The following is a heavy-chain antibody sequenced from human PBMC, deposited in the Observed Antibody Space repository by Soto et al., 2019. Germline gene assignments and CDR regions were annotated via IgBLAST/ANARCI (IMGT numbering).Heavy chain of an antibody. CDR2: IKSKTDGGTT. J-gene: IGHJ6*03. V-gene: IGHV3-15*01. CDR1: GFNFSNAW. D-gene: IGHD3-10*01. Sequence: PGGSLRLSCAASGFNFSNAWMSWVRQAPGKGLEWVGRIKSKTDGGTTDYAAPVKGRFTISRDDSKNTLYLQMNSLKTEDTAVYYCTTEYYGSGSYYNWGYYYYMDVWGKGTTVTVSS. CDR3: TTEYYGSGSYYNWGYYYYMDV.